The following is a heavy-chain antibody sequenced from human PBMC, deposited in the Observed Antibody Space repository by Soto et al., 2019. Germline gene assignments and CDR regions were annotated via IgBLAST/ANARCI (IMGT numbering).Heavy chain of an antibody. V-gene: IGHV1-69*06. J-gene: IGHJ6*02. CDR2: IIPMFGTA. CDR1: GGTFSSYA. Sequence: QVQLVQSGAEVKKPGSSVKVSCKASGGTFSSYAISWVRQAPGQGLEWMGGIIPMFGTANYAQKFKGRVTITADKSTSTAYMELSSLRSEDTAVYYCARCLCRSTSCYTGRNGMDVWGQGTTVTVSS. CDR3: ARCLCRSTSCYTGRNGMDV. D-gene: IGHD2-2*02.